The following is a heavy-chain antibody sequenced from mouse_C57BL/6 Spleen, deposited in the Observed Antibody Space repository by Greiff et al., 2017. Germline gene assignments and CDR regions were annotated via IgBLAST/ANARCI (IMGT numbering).Heavy chain of an antibody. CDR2: IDPSDSET. D-gene: IGHD1-1*01. V-gene: IGHV1-52*01. CDR1: GYTFTSYW. Sequence: QVQLQQSGAELVRPGSSVKLSCKASGYTFTSYWMHWVKQRPIQGLEWIGNIDPSDSETHYNQKFKDKATLTVDKSSSTAYMQLSSLTSEDSAVYYCASYYYGRGYFDYWGQGTTLTVSS. CDR3: ASYYYGRGYFDY. J-gene: IGHJ2*01.